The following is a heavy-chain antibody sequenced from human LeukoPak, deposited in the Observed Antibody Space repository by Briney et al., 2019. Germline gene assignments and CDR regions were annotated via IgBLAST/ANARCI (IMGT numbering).Heavy chain of an antibody. V-gene: IGHV3-30*04. CDR1: GFTFSSYA. Sequence: GGSLRLSCAASGFTFSSYAMHWVRQAPGKGLEWVAVISHHGSNEYYADSVKGRFTISRDNSKNTLYLQMNSLRPEDTAVYYCATSYDSSGYYHFDYWGQGTLVTVSS. D-gene: IGHD3-22*01. CDR3: ATSYDSSGYYHFDY. J-gene: IGHJ4*02. CDR2: ISHHGSNE.